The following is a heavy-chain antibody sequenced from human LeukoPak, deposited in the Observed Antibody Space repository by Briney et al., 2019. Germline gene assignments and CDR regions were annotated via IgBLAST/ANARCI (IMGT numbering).Heavy chain of an antibody. J-gene: IGHJ4*02. CDR2: IRSKGYGGTA. CDR1: GFTFGDYS. Sequence: GSLRLSCTTSGFTFGDYSTSWFRQAPGKGLEWVGFIRSKGYGGTAEYAASVKGRFTISRDDSNSIAYLQMDSLKTEDTAVYYCTREIRYFDWFQADYWGQGTLVTVSS. V-gene: IGHV3-49*03. D-gene: IGHD3-9*01. CDR3: TREIRYFDWFQADY.